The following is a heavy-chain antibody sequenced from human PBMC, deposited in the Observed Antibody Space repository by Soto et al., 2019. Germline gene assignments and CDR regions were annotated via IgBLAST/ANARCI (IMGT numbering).Heavy chain of an antibody. V-gene: IGHV3-33*01. J-gene: IGHJ6*02. CDR3: ASELRFLEWSSPTYGMGV. Sequence: GGSLRLSCAASGFTFSSYGMHWVRQAPGKGLEWVAVIWYDGSNKYYADSVKGRFTISRDNSKNTLYLQMNSLRAEDTAVYYCASELRFLEWSSPTYGMGVWGQGTTVTVSS. D-gene: IGHD3-3*01. CDR1: GFTFSSYG. CDR2: IWYDGSNK.